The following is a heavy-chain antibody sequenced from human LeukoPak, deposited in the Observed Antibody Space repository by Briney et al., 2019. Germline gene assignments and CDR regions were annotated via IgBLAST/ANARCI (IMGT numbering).Heavy chain of an antibody. CDR3: ALFDF. Sequence: GAPVKVSCKTSGYTFTGYYVHWVRQAPGQGLEWMGWINPNSGGADYTPKFQGRVIMTSDTSITTAYMELINLESDDTAVYYCALFDFWGQGTQVTVSS. J-gene: IGHJ4*02. CDR2: INPNSGGA. V-gene: IGHV1-2*02. CDR1: GYTFTGYY.